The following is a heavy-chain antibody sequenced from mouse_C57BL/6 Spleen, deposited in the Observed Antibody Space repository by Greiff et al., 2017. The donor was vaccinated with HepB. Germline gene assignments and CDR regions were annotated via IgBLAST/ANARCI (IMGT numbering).Heavy chain of an antibody. CDR2: IWSDGST. Sequence: QVQLQQSGPGLVAPSQSLSITCTVSGFSLTSYGVHWVRQPPGKGLEWLVVIWSDGSTTYNSALKSRLSISKDNSKSQVFLKMNSLQTDDTAMYYCARHAGTGDYYFDYWGQGTTLTVSS. D-gene: IGHD3-3*01. J-gene: IGHJ2*01. CDR1: GFSLTSYG. CDR3: ARHAGTGDYYFDY. V-gene: IGHV2-6-1*01.